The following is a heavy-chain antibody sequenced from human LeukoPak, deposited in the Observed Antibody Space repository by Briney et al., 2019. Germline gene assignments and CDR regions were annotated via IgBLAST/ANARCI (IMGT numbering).Heavy chain of an antibody. CDR2: INHAGRT. J-gene: IGHJ4*02. D-gene: IGHD4-17*01. V-gene: IGHV4-34*01. CDR3: ARGLVQGFYVDSGTHTAQYYFDS. Sequence: SETLSLTCAVSGAPFIGNFWTWIRQPPGKGLEWIGEINHAGRTKYNPSLKSRVTISLDTSKSQFSLNLSSVTAADTAVYYCARGLVQGFYVDSGTHTAQYYFDSWGQGTLVAVSS. CDR1: GAPFIGNF.